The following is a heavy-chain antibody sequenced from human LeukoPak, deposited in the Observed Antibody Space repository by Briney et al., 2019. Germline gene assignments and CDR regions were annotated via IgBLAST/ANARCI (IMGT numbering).Heavy chain of an antibody. CDR2: IIPIFGTA. CDR1: GGTFISYT. D-gene: IGHD5-12*01. CDR3: ARENGYDRDRELTL. J-gene: IGHJ4*02. V-gene: IGHV1-69*01. Sequence: ASVKVSCKASGGTFISYTINWVRQAPGQGLEWMGGIIPIFGTANYAQKFQGRVTITADESTSTAYMELSSQRSEDTAVYYCARENGYDRDRELTLWGQGTLVTVPS.